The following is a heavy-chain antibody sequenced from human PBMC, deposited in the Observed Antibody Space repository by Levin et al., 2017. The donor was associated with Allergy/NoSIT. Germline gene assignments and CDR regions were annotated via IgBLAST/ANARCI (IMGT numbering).Heavy chain of an antibody. D-gene: IGHD2-2*01. J-gene: IGHJ4*02. CDR1: GFTFSSYW. Sequence: GGSLRLSCAASGFTFSSYWMSWVRQAPGKGLEWVANIKQDGSEKYYVDSVKGRFTISRDNAKNSLYLQMNSLRAEDTAVYYCARDLNDVPAATPDDYWGQGTLVTVSS. CDR2: IKQDGSEK. CDR3: ARDLNDVPAATPDDY. V-gene: IGHV3-7*01.